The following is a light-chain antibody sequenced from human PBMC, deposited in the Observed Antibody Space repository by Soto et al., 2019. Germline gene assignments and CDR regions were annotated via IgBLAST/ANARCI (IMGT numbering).Light chain of an antibody. CDR3: HRRQSWPRT. J-gene: IGKJ1*01. CDR2: QTS. CDR1: QNINTR. Sequence: EIVLTQSPATLSSFPGDIVTLSCRASQNINTRLAWYQHRPGQAPRLLVYQTSIEAAGIPARFSASGSGTDFTLTLSDVQPEDFALYYCHRRQSWPRTFGQGTKVDI. V-gene: IGKV3-11*01.